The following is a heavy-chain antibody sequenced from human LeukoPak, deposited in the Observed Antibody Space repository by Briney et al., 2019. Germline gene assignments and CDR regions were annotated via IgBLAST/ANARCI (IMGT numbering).Heavy chain of an antibody. CDR2: IYRGDSDT. D-gene: IGHD5-18*01. CDR1: GYTFTNYW. Sequence: GESLKISCKGSGYTFTNYWIGWVRQMPGKGLEWMGIIYRGDSDTRYSPSFQGQVTISADKSISTAYLQWSSLKASDTAMYYCARRSVALGGALELEGAQLWGPFDYWGQGTLVTVSS. CDR3: ARRSVALGGALELEGAQLWGPFDY. V-gene: IGHV5-51*01. J-gene: IGHJ4*02.